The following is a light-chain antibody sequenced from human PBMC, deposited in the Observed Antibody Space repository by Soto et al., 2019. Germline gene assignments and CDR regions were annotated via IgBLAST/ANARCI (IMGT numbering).Light chain of an antibody. J-gene: IGKJ1*01. CDR1: QSISSW. CDR2: KAS. CDR3: QKYNSYSRT. Sequence: DIQMTQSPSTLSASVGDRVTITCRASQSISSWLAWYQQEPGKAPKLLIYKASSLESGVPSRFSGSGSGTEFTLTISSLQPDDFATYYCQKYNSYSRTFGQGTKVDIK. V-gene: IGKV1-5*03.